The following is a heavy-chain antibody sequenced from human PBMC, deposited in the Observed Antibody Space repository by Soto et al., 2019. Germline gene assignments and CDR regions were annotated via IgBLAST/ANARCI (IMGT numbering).Heavy chain of an antibody. J-gene: IGHJ6*02. D-gene: IGHD5-12*01. CDR3: ASTPERVATIDMRSSYYYGMDV. CDR2: IIPIFGTA. Sequence: ASVKVSCKASGGTFSSYAISWARQAPGQGLEWMGGIIPIFGTANYAQKFQGRVTITADESTSTAYMELSSLRSEDTAVYYCASTPERVATIDMRSSYYYGMDVWAQGTTVTVSS. V-gene: IGHV1-69*13. CDR1: GGTFSSYA.